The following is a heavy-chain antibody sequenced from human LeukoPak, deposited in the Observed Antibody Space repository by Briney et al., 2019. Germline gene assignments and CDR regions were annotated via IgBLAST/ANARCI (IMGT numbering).Heavy chain of an antibody. CDR1: GGTFSSYA. J-gene: IGHJ4*02. CDR2: IIPIFGTA. D-gene: IGHD5-24*01. Sequence: GASVKVSCKASGGTFSSYAISWVRQAPGQGLEWMGGIIPIFGTANYAQKFQGRVTITADESTNTAYMELSSLRSEDTAVYYCARRNAGGGYDLGDGYNYGAFDYWGQGTLVTVSS. CDR3: ARRNAGGGYDLGDGYNYGAFDY. V-gene: IGHV1-69*13.